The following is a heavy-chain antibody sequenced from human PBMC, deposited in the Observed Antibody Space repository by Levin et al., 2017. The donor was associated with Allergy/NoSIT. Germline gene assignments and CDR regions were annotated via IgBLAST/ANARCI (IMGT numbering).Heavy chain of an antibody. J-gene: IGHJ5*02. D-gene: IGHD3-10*01. Sequence: PGESLKISCAASGLAFNSYGMHWVRQAPGKGLEWVALITSDGTNKFYADSVKGRFTISRDNSKNTLFLQMNSLRADDTAIYYCASRGELDLWGQGTLVTVSS. CDR1: GLAFNSYG. CDR3: ASRGELDL. CDR2: ITSDGTNK. V-gene: IGHV3-30*03.